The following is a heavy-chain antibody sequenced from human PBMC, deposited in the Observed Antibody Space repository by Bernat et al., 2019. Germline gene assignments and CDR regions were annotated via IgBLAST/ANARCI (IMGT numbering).Heavy chain of an antibody. J-gene: IGHJ4*02. V-gene: IGHV1-46*01. CDR2: LNPSGGST. D-gene: IGHD3-16*01. CDR1: GYTFTSYY. Sequence: QVQLVQSGAEVKKPGASVKVSCKASGYTFTSYYMHWVRQAPGQGLEWMGILNPSGGSTSYAQKFQGRGTMTRDTSTSTVYMELSSLRAEDTAVYYCARGLLAQGSHYGYWGQGTLVTVSS. CDR3: ARGLLAQGSHYGY.